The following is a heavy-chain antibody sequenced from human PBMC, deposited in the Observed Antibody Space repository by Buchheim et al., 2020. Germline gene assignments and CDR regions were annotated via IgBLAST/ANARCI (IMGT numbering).Heavy chain of an antibody. D-gene: IGHD3-22*01. CDR3: AKDENYYDSSGYSFDL. CDR1: GFTFSSYG. Sequence: QVQLVESGGGVVQPGRSLRLSCAASGFTFSSYGMHWARQAPGKGLEWVAVISYDGSNKYYADSVKGRFTISRDTSKNTLYLQMNSLRAEDTAVYYCAKDENYYDSSGYSFDLWGRGTL. V-gene: IGHV3-30*18. CDR2: ISYDGSNK. J-gene: IGHJ2*01.